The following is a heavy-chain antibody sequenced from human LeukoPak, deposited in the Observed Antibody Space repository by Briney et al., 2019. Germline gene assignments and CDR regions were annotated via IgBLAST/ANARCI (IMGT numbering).Heavy chain of an antibody. CDR1: GFTFSSYG. CDR3: AKDLSYGGNSIDY. V-gene: IGHV3-30*02. Sequence: PGGSLRLSWAASGFTFSSYGMRWVRQAPGKGLEWVAFIRYDGSNKYYADSVKGRFTISRDNSKNTLYLQMNSLRAEDTAVYYCAKDLSYGGNSIDYWGQGTLVTVSS. CDR2: IRYDGSNK. D-gene: IGHD4-23*01. J-gene: IGHJ4*02.